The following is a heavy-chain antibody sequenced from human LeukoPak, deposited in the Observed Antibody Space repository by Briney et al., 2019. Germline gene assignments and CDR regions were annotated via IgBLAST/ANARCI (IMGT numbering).Heavy chain of an antibody. CDR2: IYHSGST. CDR1: GYSISSGYY. Sequence: SETLSLTCTVSGYSISSGYYWGWIRQPPGKGLEWIGSIYHSGSTYYNPSLKSRVTISVDTSKNQFSLKLSSVTAADTAVYYCARDLGAFIVATIFDYWGQGTLVTVSS. D-gene: IGHD5-12*01. J-gene: IGHJ4*02. CDR3: ARDLGAFIVATIFDY. V-gene: IGHV4-38-2*02.